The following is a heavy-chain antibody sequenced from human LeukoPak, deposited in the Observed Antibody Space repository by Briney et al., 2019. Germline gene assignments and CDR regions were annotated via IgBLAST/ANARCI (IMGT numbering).Heavy chain of an antibody. J-gene: IGHJ4*02. V-gene: IGHV3-7*04. D-gene: IGHD6-13*01. CDR1: GFRSNMYW. Sequence: PGGSLILSCAGPGFRSNMYWMSWVRQAPGRGLEWLANINEDGSEKYYAGSVKGRFTISRDNAKNSLYLQMNSLRVEETAVYYCARSTLGRSTNPFDYWGQGTLVTVSS. CDR3: ARSTLGRSTNPFDY. CDR2: INEDGSEK.